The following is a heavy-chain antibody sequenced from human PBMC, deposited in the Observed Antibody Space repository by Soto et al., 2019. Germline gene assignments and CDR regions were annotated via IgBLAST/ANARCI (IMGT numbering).Heavy chain of an antibody. Sequence: QVQLVESGGGVVHPGRSLRLSCAASGFTFSSYGMHWVRQAPGKGLEWVAVIWYDGSNKYYADSVKGRFTISRDNSKNTLYLQMNSLRAEDTAVYYCARDSEGVLGWFDPWGQGTLVTVSS. CDR2: IWYDGSNK. CDR3: ARDSEGVLGWFDP. V-gene: IGHV3-33*01. CDR1: GFTFSSYG. J-gene: IGHJ5*02. D-gene: IGHD3-10*01.